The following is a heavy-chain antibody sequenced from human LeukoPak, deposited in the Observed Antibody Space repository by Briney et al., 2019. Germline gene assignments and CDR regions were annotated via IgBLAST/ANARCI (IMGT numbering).Heavy chain of an antibody. CDR3: SRGLVGYYHDSSTYPDS. V-gene: IGHV3-74*01. CDR1: RFPFSSYW. Sequence: GGSLRLSCAASRFPFSSYWMHWVRQAPGKGLEWVSRINGDGSITTYADSVKGRFTISRDNAKNMLYLQLDSLTAGDTAVYYCSRGLVGYYHDSSTYPDSWGQGTLVTVSS. CDR2: INGDGSIT. J-gene: IGHJ4*02. D-gene: IGHD3-22*01.